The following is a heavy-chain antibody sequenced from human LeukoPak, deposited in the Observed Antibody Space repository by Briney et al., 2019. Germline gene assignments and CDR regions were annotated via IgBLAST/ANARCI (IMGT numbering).Heavy chain of an antibody. CDR2: IKQDGSEK. CDR1: GFTFSSYW. Sequence: PGGSLRLSCAASGFTFSSYWMSWVRQAPGKGLEWVANIKQDGSEKYYVDSVKGRFTISRDNAKNSLYLQMNSLRAEDTAVYYCARALLGAGYGGFDYWGQGTLVTVSS. D-gene: IGHD4-23*01. J-gene: IGHJ4*02. CDR3: ARALLGAGYGGFDY. V-gene: IGHV3-7*01.